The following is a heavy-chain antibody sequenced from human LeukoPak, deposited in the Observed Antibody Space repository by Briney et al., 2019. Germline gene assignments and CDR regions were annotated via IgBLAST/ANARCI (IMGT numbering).Heavy chain of an antibody. Sequence: PSETLSLTCTVSGGSISSYYWSWIRQPAGKGLEWIGRIYTSGSTNYNPSLKSRVTMSVDTSKNQFSLKLSSVTAADTAVYYCAREPHQYCSGGSCYYNWFDPWGQGTLVTVSS. CDR1: GGSISSYY. V-gene: IGHV4-4*07. J-gene: IGHJ5*02. CDR3: AREPHQYCSGGSCYYNWFDP. D-gene: IGHD2-15*01. CDR2: IYTSGST.